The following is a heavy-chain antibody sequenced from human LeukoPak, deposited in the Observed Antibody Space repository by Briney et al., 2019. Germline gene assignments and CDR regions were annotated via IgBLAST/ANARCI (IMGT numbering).Heavy chain of an antibody. V-gene: IGHV1-3*01. CDR2: INAGNGNT. CDR3: ARDLTVTTRRYYFDY. Sequence: ASVKVSCKASGYTFTSYAMHWVRQAPGQRLEWMGWINAGNGNTKYSQKFQGRVTITRDTSASTAYMELSSLRSEDTAVYYCARDLTVTTRRYYFDYWGQGTLVTVSS. J-gene: IGHJ4*02. CDR1: GYTFTSYA. D-gene: IGHD4-17*01.